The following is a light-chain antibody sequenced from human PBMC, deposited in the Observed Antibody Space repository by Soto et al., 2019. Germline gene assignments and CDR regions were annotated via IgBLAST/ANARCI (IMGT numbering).Light chain of an antibody. CDR3: QQRSNWPLT. CDR1: QSINSH. J-gene: IGKJ4*01. Sequence: EIVLTQSPTTLSLSPGERATLSCRASQSINSHLAWYQQKPGQAPRLLMYDASNRATDIPARFSGSGSGTDFTLTISSLDPEEFAGYYCQQRSNWPLTFGGGTKVEIK. CDR2: DAS. V-gene: IGKV3-11*01.